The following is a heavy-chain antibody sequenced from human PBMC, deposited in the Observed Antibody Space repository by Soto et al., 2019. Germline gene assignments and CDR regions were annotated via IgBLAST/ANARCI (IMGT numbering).Heavy chain of an antibody. J-gene: IGHJ5*02. CDR3: ARTTALLWFGELS. V-gene: IGHV3-7*01. CDR1: VFTFSNYW. CDR2: IKQDGSEE. Sequence: XGSLRLSCSASVFTFSNYWMSCVRDAPGKGLEWVANIKQDGSEEYYVDSVRGRFTISRDNAKNSLHLQMNSLRAEDTAVYYCARTTALLWFGELSWGPGTLHTVSS. D-gene: IGHD3-10*01.